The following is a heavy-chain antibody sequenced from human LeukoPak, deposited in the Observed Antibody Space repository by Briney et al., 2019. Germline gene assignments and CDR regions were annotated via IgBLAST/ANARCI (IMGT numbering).Heavy chain of an antibody. V-gene: IGHV1-2*02. CDR3: ARGSDFLVSVWFDP. CDR2: INPNSGGT. D-gene: IGHD3-3*01. J-gene: IGHJ5*02. Sequence: ASVKVSCKASGYTFTGYYMHWVRQAPGQGLEWMGWINPNSGGTNYAQKFQGRVTMTRDTSISKAYMELSRLRSDDTAVYYCARGSDFLVSVWFDPWGQGTLVTVSS. CDR1: GYTFTGYY.